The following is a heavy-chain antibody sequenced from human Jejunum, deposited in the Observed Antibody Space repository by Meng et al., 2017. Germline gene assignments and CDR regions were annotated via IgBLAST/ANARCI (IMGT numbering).Heavy chain of an antibody. J-gene: IGHJ4*02. Sequence: GESLKISCEASGITFSTSSMHWVRQVPGKGLQYVSAISGSGDRLYYTNSVKGRFTISRDNSKNTLYLQMDNARVEDMAVYYCATWTAASYNDYWGQGTLVTVSS. D-gene: IGHD2-21*02. CDR2: ISGSGDRL. CDR1: GITFSTSS. CDR3: ATWTAASYNDY. V-gene: IGHV3-64*01.